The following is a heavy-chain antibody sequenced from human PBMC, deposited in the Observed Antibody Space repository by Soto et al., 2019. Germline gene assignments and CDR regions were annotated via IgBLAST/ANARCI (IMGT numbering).Heavy chain of an antibody. CDR3: AGLIAAAAII. D-gene: IGHD6-13*01. J-gene: IGHJ4*02. CDR1: GGSISSYY. Sequence: SETLSLTCTVSGGSISSYYWSWIRQPPGKGLEWIGYIYYSGSTNYNPSLKSRVTISVDTSKNQFSLKLSSVTAADTAVYYCAGLIAAAAIIWGQGTLVTVSS. V-gene: IGHV4-59*08. CDR2: IYYSGST.